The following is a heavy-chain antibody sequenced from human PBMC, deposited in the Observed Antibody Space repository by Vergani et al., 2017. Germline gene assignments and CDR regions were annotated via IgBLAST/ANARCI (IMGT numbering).Heavy chain of an antibody. CDR2: IYTSGST. CDR3: ARASMAGGPNWFDP. CDR1: GGSISSGSYY. D-gene: IGHD6-19*01. V-gene: IGHV4-61*02. Sequence: QVQLQESGPGLVKPSQTLSLTCTVSGGSISSGSYYWSWIRQPAGKGLEWIGRIYTSGSTNYNPSLKSRVTISVDTSKNQFSLKLSSVTAADTAVYYCARASMAGGPNWFDPRGQGTLVTVSS. J-gene: IGHJ5*02.